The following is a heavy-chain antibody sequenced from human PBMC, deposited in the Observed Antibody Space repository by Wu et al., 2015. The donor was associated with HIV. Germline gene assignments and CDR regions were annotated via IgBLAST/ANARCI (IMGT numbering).Heavy chain of an antibody. CDR2: INPSGGST. D-gene: IGHD6-19*01. CDR3: ARDLGRYSSGWHHDY. V-gene: IGHV1-46*01. Sequence: QVQLVQSGAEVKKPGASVKVSCKTSGYSFTAYYMHWVRQAPGQGLEWMGIINPSGGSTSYAQKFQGRVTMTRDTSTSTVYMELSSLRSEDTAVYYCARDLGRYSSGWHHDYWGQGTLVTVSS. CDR1: GYSFTAYY. J-gene: IGHJ4*02.